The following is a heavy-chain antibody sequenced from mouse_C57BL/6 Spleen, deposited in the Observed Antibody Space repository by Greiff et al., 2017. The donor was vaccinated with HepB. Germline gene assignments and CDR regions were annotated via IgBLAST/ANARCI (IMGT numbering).Heavy chain of an antibody. J-gene: IGHJ3*01. CDR1: GFNIKNTY. D-gene: IGHD2-5*01. Sequence: EVQRVESVAELVRPGASVKLSCTASGFNIKNTYMHWVKQRPEQGLEWIGRIDPANGNTKYAPKFQGKATITADTSSNTAYLQLSSLTSEDTAIYYCARSDYSNLAWFAYWGQGTLVTVSA. V-gene: IGHV14-3*01. CDR3: ARSDYSNLAWFAY. CDR2: IDPANGNT.